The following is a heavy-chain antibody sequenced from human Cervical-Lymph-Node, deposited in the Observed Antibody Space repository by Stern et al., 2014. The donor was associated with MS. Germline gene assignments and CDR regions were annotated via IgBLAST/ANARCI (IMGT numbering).Heavy chain of an antibody. Sequence: VHLVESGAEVRKPGSSVKVSCKASGGTFGSSPIIWVRQAPGQGLEWMGGIIPIFGTANYAQKFQGRVTITADDSSSTAYMELSSLRSEDTAVYYCASPVTLTVGAMDVWGQGTTVTVSS. D-gene: IGHD4-17*01. V-gene: IGHV1-69*01. CDR1: GGTFGSSP. CDR2: IIPIFGTA. J-gene: IGHJ6*02. CDR3: ASPVTLTVGAMDV.